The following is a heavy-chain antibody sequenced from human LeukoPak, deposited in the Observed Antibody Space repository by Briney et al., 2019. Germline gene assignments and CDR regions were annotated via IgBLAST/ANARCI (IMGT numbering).Heavy chain of an antibody. V-gene: IGHV1-18*01. J-gene: IGHJ4*02. CDR3: ARGGSRVVTYGNFDY. Sequence: ASVTVSCKPSDYTFTSYALSWVRQAPGQGLEWMGWISTYSGNTNYAQKLQGRITMTIETSTSTAYMELRSLRSDDTAVYYCARGGSRVVTYGNFDYWGQGTLVTVSS. D-gene: IGHD2-21*02. CDR2: ISTYSGNT. CDR1: DYTFTSYA.